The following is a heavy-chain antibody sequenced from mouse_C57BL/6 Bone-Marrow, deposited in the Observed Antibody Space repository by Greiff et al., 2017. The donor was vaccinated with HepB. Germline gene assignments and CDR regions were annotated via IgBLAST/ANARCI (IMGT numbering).Heavy chain of an antibody. J-gene: IGHJ1*03. CDR2: ISSGSSTI. D-gene: IGHD2-3*01. V-gene: IGHV5-17*01. CDR3: ARGDGYYVWYFDV. CDR1: GFTFSDYG. Sequence: EVKLMDSGGGLVKPGGSLKLSCAASGFTFSDYGMHWVRQAPEKGLEWVAYISSGSSTIYYADTVKGRFTISRDNAKNTLFLQMTSLRSEDTAMYYCARGDGYYVWYFDVWGTGTTVTVSS.